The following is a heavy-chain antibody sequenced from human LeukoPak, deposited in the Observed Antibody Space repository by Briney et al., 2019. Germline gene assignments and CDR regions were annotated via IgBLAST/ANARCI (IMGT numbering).Heavy chain of an antibody. J-gene: IGHJ3*02. CDR2: ISSSGSYI. D-gene: IGHD2-15*01. CDR1: GLTFSSYE. V-gene: IGHV3-21*05. Sequence: PGGSLRLSCAAPGLTFSSYEMNWVRQAPGKGLEWISYISSSGSYIYYADSVKGRFTISRDNAKNSLYLQMNSLRAEDTAVFYCARGYCSGGSCYWAFDIWGQGTMVTVSS. CDR3: ARGYCSGGSCYWAFDI.